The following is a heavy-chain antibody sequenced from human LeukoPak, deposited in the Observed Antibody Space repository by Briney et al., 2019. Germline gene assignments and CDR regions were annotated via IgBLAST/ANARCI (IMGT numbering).Heavy chain of an antibody. CDR2: INHSGST. J-gene: IGHJ2*01. V-gene: IGHV4-34*01. Sequence: SETLSLTCAVYGGSFSGYYWSWIRQPPGKGLEWIGEINHSGSTNYNPSLKSRVTISVDTSKNQFSLKLSSVTAADTAVYYCARRRATTVVTSPHINWYFDLWGRGTLVTVSS. D-gene: IGHD4-17*01. CDR1: GGSFSGYY. CDR3: ARRRATTVVTSPHINWYFDL.